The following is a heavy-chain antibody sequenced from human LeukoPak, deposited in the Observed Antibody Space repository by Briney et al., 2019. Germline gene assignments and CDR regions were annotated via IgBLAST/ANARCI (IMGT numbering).Heavy chain of an antibody. Sequence: GGSLRLSCAASGFTFSSYDMSWVRQAPGRGLEWVSAIGGGGTPYYADSVKGRFTISRDNSKNTLYLQMNRLRAEDTAVYYCAKDDHGGSGWRDYFDQWGQGTLVTVSS. D-gene: IGHD6-19*01. CDR3: AKDDHGGSGWRDYFDQ. J-gene: IGHJ4*02. V-gene: IGHV3-23*01. CDR2: IGGGGTP. CDR1: GFTFSSYD.